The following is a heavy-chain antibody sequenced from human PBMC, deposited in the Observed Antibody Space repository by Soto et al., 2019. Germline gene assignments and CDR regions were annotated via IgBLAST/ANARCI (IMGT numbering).Heavy chain of an antibody. J-gene: IGHJ6*02. Sequence: EVQLVETGGGLIQPGGSLRLSCAASGFTVSSNYMSWVRQAPGKGLEWVSVIYSGGSTYYADSVRGRFNISRDNSKNTLYLQMKSLRAEDTAVYYCARDPPETRHGMDVWGQGTTVTVSS. V-gene: IGHV3-53*02. CDR3: ARDPPETRHGMDV. CDR1: GFTVSSNY. CDR2: IYSGGST.